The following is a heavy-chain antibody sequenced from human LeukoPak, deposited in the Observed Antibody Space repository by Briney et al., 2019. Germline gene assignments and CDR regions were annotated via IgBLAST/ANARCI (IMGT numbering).Heavy chain of an antibody. CDR1: GYTFTGYY. Sequence: ASVKVSCKASGYTFTGYYMHWVRQAPGQGLEWMGWINPNSGGTSNAQRFQGRVTMSSDTPLNTAYMELSRLRSDDTAVYYCARDAEGWNYDLAYWGLGTLVTVSS. CDR3: ARDAEGWNYDLAY. D-gene: IGHD1-7*01. J-gene: IGHJ4*02. V-gene: IGHV1-2*02. CDR2: INPNSGGT.